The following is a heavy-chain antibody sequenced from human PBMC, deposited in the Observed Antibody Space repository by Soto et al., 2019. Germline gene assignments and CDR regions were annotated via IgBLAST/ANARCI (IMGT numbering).Heavy chain of an antibody. D-gene: IGHD3-16*01. Sequence: QLQLQESGPGLVKPSETLSLTCTVSGGSISSSSFFWGWIRQPPGKGLEWIGSFYYTGSTYYTPSLKSRASISVDTSKNQFSLMLTSVTAADTAVYYCARHNNGWFWGYWGQGTLVTVSS. CDR3: ARHNNGWFWGY. V-gene: IGHV4-39*01. J-gene: IGHJ4*02. CDR2: FYYTGST. CDR1: GGSISSSSFF.